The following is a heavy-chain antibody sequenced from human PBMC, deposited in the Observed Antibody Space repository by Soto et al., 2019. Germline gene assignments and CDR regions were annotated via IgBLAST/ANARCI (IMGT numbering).Heavy chain of an antibody. CDR3: AREYCSGGSCYPDAFDI. CDR1: GGSISSYY. V-gene: IGHV4-59*01. D-gene: IGHD2-15*01. CDR2: IYYSGST. J-gene: IGHJ3*02. Sequence: QVQLQESGPGLVKPSETLSLTCTVSGGSISSYYWSWIRQPPGKGLEWIGYIYYSGSTNYNPSLKRRVTISVDTSKNQVSLKLSSVTAADTAVYYCAREYCSGGSCYPDAFDIWGQGTMVTVSS.